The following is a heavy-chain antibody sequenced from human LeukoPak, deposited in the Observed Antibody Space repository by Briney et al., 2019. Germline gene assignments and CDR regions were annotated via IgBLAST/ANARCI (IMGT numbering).Heavy chain of an antibody. V-gene: IGHV1-69*13. CDR3: ARPYYYGSGSFDY. J-gene: IGHJ4*02. D-gene: IGHD3-10*01. CDR2: VISPSGAT. CDR1: GYTFTGYY. Sequence: SVTVSCTASGYTFTGYYMHWVRHAPGQGLEWVGGVISPSGATNSAQKFHGRVTIIADESTGIAYMELRGLRSEDTAVYYCARPYYYGSGSFDYWGQGTLVTVSS.